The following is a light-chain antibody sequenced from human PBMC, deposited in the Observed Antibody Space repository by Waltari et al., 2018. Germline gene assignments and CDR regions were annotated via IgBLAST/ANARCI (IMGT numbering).Light chain of an antibody. CDR3: QQSRQWPRRT. J-gene: IGKJ2*01. CDR1: ERVGTN. CDR2: YAN. Sequence: EIVMTQSPVTMSVSTGEGVTLSCTASERVGTNVAWYRHKPGQPPRLLIYYANARATGVPARISGSGSGTDFTLTISSLEPEDFAFYYCQQSRQWPRRTFGQGTKLEI. V-gene: IGKV3D-15*01.